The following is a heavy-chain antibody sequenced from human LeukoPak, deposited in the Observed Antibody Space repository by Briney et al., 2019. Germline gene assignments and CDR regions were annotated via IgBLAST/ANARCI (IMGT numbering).Heavy chain of an antibody. D-gene: IGHD6-13*01. CDR3: ARDGAAAGRLSWYFDL. CDR1: GYTFTSYD. CDR2: INPNSGGT. J-gene: IGHJ2*01. V-gene: IGHV1-2*06. Sequence: EASVKVSCKASGYTFTSYDISWVRQAPGQGLEWMGRINPNSGGTNYAQKFQGRVTMTRDTSISTAYMELSRLRSDDTAVYYCARDGAAAGRLSWYFDLWGRGTLVTVSS.